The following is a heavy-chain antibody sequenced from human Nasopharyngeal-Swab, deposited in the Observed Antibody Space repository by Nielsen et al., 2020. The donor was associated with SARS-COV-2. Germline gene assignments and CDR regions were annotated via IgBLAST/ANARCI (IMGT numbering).Heavy chain of an antibody. Sequence: GGSLRLSCAASGFTFTNYAMSWVRQAPGKGLEWVSSISGGGGNAYYADSVEGRCTISKDTSKTTLYLQMNSLRAEDTALYFCAKFTAAFWSGYPFGRWGQGTLVTVSS. CDR1: GFTFTNYA. J-gene: IGHJ4*02. V-gene: IGHV3-23*01. CDR3: AKFTAAFWSGYPFGR. CDR2: ISGGGGNA. D-gene: IGHD3-3*01.